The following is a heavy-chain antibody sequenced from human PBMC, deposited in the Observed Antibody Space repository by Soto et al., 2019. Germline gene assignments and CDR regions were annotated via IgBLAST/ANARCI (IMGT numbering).Heavy chain of an antibody. V-gene: IGHV3-7*01. CDR3: ARDIGFDYVN. D-gene: IGHD3-16*01. CDR2: IKDDGSEI. Sequence: ESLKISCAVSGFNVMSYWMSWVRQAPGKGLEWVASIKDDGSEIYYLQSVRGRFSISRDSAGNALHLTMNYLSAEDTGVYFCARDIGFDYVNWGQGTLVTVSS. CDR1: GFNVMSYW. J-gene: IGHJ4*02.